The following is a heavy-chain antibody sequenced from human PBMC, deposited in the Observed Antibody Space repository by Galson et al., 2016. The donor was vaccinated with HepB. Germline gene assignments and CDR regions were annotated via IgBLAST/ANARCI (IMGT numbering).Heavy chain of an antibody. D-gene: IGHD4-17*01. CDR2: ISSTSSYI. CDR3: ARDDRATVTPYYFDY. Sequence: SLRLSCAASGITFSSYSMNWVRQAPGKGLELVSSISSTSSYIYYADSVKGRFTISRDNAKNSLYLQVNSLRAEDTAVYYCARDDRATVTPYYFDYGGQGTLVTVAS. V-gene: IGHV3-21*01. CDR1: GITFSSYS. J-gene: IGHJ4*02.